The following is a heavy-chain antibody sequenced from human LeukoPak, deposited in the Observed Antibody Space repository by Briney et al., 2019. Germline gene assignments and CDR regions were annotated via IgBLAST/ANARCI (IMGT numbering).Heavy chain of an antibody. J-gene: IGHJ5*02. D-gene: IGHD3-22*01. V-gene: IGHV4-38-2*02. CDR2: INHRGRT. CDR1: GYSLRFGHL. Sequence: SETLSLTCDVSGYSLRFGHLWGWIRQPPGKGLEWIARINHRGRTYYTPSLRSRDTISVDTLKNQFSLKVTSVTAEDKAMYFCARESSAVAHTMMRDWLDPWGQGTRVTVSS. CDR3: ARESSAVAHTMMRDWLDP.